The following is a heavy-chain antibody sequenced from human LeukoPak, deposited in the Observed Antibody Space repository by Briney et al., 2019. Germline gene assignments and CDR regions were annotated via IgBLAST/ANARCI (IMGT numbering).Heavy chain of an antibody. V-gene: IGHV3-23*01. CDR2: ISASGGST. CDR1: GFTFSSYG. CDR3: ARGGQWLRSDY. D-gene: IGHD5-12*01. J-gene: IGHJ4*02. Sequence: PGGSLRLSCAASGFTFSSYGMSWVRRAPGKGLEWVSAISASGGSTYYADSVKGRFTISRDNSKNTLYLQVNSLRADDTAVYYCARGGQWLRSDYWGQGTLVTVSS.